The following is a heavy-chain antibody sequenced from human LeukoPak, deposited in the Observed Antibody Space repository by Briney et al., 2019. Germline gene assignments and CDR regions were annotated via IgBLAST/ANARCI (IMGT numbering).Heavy chain of an antibody. D-gene: IGHD2-15*01. Sequence: PSETLSLTCTVSGGSISSYYWSWIRQPAGKGLEWIGRIYTSGSTNYNPSLKSRVTMSVDTSKNQFSLKLSSVTAADTAVYYCARVYCSGGSCYPDYWGQGTLVTVSS. V-gene: IGHV4-4*07. CDR2: IYTSGST. CDR1: GGSISSYY. CDR3: ARVYCSGGSCYPDY. J-gene: IGHJ4*02.